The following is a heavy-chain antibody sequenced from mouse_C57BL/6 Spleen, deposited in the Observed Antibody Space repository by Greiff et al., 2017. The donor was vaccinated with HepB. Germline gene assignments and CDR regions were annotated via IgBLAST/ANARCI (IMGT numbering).Heavy chain of an antibody. Sequence: VQLQQSGPELVKPGASVKISCKASGYTFTDYYMNWVKQSHGKSLEWIGDINPNNGGTSYNQKFKGKATLTVDKSSSTAYMELRSLTSEDSAVYYCASTTNRYYFDYWGQGTTLTVSS. CDR1: GYTFTDYY. V-gene: IGHV1-26*01. CDR2: INPNNGGT. D-gene: IGHD1-3*01. CDR3: ASTTNRYYFDY. J-gene: IGHJ2*01.